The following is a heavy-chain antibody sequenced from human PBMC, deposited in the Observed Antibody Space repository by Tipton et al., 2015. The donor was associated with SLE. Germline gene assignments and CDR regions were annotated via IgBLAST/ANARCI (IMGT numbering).Heavy chain of an antibody. V-gene: IGHV4-34*01. CDR3: ARVCLKWELLDLGGMDV. Sequence: TLSLTCAVYGGSFSGYYWSWIRQPPGKGLEWSGEINHSGSTNYNPSLKSRVTISVDTSKNQFSLKLSSVTAAATAVYYCARVCLKWELLDLGGMDVWGQGTTVTVSS. CDR2: INHSGST. CDR1: GGSFSGYY. J-gene: IGHJ6*02. D-gene: IGHD1-26*01.